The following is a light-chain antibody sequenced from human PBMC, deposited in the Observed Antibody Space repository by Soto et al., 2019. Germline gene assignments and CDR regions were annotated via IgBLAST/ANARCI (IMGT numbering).Light chain of an antibody. CDR1: QSVGSD. CDR2: GAS. J-gene: IGKJ2*01. Sequence: EIVMTQSPATLSVSPGERATLSCRASQSVGSDLAWYQQKPGQAPRLLIYGASTRATGIPARFSGSGSGTEFTLSISSLQSEDFAVYYCQQYNNWPLPFGQGTKVDIK. CDR3: QQYNNWPLP. V-gene: IGKV3-15*01.